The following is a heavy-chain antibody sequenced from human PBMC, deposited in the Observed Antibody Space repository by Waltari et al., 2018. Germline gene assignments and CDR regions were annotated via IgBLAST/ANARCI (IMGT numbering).Heavy chain of an antibody. J-gene: IGHJ4*02. CDR3: ARRGDCSGGSCFDY. D-gene: IGHD2-15*01. V-gene: IGHV5-51*01. Sequence: EVQLVQSGAEVKKPGESLKISCKGSGFPFISSWIGWVRQMPGKGLEYMGIIYPRDSDTRYSPSFQGQVTISVDKSINTAYLQWSTLKASDTAMYYCARRGDCSGGSCFDYWGQGTLVTVSS. CDR1: GFPFISSW. CDR2: IYPRDSDT.